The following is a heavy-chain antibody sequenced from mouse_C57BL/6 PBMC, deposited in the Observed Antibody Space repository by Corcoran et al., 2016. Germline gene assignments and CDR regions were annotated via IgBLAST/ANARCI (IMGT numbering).Heavy chain of an antibody. CDR3: ARGNGLLLYDFDY. D-gene: IGHD2-3*01. CDR2: IKPNNGGT. J-gene: IGHJ2*01. CDR1: GYTFTDYN. Sequence: GTELVKPGASVKIPCTASGYTFTDYNMDWVKQSHGKSLEWIGAIKPNNGGTIYNQKFKGKATLTVDKSSSTAYMELRSLTSEDTAVYYCARGNGLLLYDFDYWGQGTTLTVSS. V-gene: IGHV1-18*01.